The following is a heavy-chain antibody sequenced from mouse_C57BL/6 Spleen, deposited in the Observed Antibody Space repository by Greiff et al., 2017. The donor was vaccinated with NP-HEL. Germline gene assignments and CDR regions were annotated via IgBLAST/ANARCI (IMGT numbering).Heavy chain of an antibody. D-gene: IGHD1-1*01. Sequence: EVQLQQSGPVLVKPGASVKMSCKASGYTFTDYYMNWVKQSHGKSLEWIGVINPYNGGTSYNQKFKGKATLTVDKSSSTAYMELNSLTSEDSAVYYCARAFPRGSSSDYWGQGTTLTVSS. CDR1: GYTFTDYY. V-gene: IGHV1-19*01. CDR3: ARAFPRGSSSDY. J-gene: IGHJ2*01. CDR2: INPYNGGT.